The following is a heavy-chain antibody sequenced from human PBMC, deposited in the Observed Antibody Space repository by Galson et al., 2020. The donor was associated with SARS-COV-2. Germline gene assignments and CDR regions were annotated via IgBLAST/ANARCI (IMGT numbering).Heavy chain of an antibody. V-gene: IGHV3-48*01. CDR2: ISSSSSTI. CDR1: GFTFSSYS. Sequence: GESLKISCAASGFTFSSYSMNWVRQAPGKGLEWVSYISSSSSTIYYADSVKGRFTISRDNAKNSLYLQMNSLRAEDTAVYYCARDPKKSPLGYYYYYMDVWGKGTTVTVSS. CDR3: ARDPKKSPLGYYYYYMDV. J-gene: IGHJ6*03.